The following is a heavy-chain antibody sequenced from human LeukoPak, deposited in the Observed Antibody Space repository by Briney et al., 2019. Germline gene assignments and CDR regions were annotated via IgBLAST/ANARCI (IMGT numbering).Heavy chain of an antibody. CDR1: GGSISSSSYY. D-gene: IGHD2-2*02. J-gene: IGHJ5*02. Sequence: PSETLSLTCTVSGGSISSSSYYWGWIRQPPGKRLEWIGSIYYSGSTYYNPSLKSRVTISVDTSKNQFSLKLSSVTAADTAVYYCARVGGCSSTSCYKGGWFDPWGQGTLVTVSS. CDR2: IYYSGST. V-gene: IGHV4-39*07. CDR3: ARVGGCSSTSCYKGGWFDP.